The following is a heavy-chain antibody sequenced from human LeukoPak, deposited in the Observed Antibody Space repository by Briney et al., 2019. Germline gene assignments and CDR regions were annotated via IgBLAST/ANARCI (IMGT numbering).Heavy chain of an antibody. CDR3: ARGVNYYDSSGSDYYFDY. Sequence: SVKVSCKASGGTFSSYAISWVRQAPGQGLEWMGRIIPIFGTANYAQKFQGRVAITTDESTSTAYMELSSLRSEDTAVYYCARGVNYYDSSGSDYYFDYWGQGTLVTVSS. CDR2: IIPIFGTA. V-gene: IGHV1-69*05. CDR1: GGTFSSYA. D-gene: IGHD3-22*01. J-gene: IGHJ4*02.